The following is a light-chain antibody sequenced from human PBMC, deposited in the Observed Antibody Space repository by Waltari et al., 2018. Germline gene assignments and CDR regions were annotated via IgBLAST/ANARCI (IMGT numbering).Light chain of an antibody. CDR3: QQYKSYPWT. V-gene: IGKV1-5*03. J-gene: IGKJ1*01. Sequence: DIQMTQSPSTLSASVGDGVTVTCRASQSIGRWLAWYQQKPGKATKLLIYTASSLESGVPSRFSGSGSGTEFTLTISSLQPDDFATYYCQQYKSYPWTFGQGTKVEIK. CDR2: TAS. CDR1: QSIGRW.